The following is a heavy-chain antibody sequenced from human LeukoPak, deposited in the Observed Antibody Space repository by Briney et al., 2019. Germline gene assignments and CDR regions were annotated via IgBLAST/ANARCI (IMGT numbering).Heavy chain of an antibody. Sequence: PGGSLRLSCAASGFTFSSYSMNWVRQAPGKGLEWVSYISSSSSTIYYADSVKGRFTISRDNAKNSLHLQMNSLRTEDTAVYYCARDRTKLGINYYYMDVWGKGTTVTVSS. V-gene: IGHV3-48*01. CDR2: ISSSSSTI. D-gene: IGHD7-27*01. J-gene: IGHJ6*03. CDR1: GFTFSSYS. CDR3: ARDRTKLGINYYYMDV.